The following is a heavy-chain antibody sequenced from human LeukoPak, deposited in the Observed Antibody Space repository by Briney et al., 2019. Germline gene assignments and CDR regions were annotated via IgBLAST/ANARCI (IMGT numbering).Heavy chain of an antibody. Sequence: QAGGSLRLSCAASGFTVSSNYMSWVRQAPGKGLEWVSVIYSGGSTYYADSVKGRFTISRDNSKNTLYLQMNSLRAEDTAVYYCARETAGYCSSTSCSSPFDYWGQGTLVTVSS. CDR2: IYSGGST. J-gene: IGHJ4*02. CDR1: GFTVSSNY. V-gene: IGHV3-53*01. D-gene: IGHD2-2*01. CDR3: ARETAGYCSSTSCSSPFDY.